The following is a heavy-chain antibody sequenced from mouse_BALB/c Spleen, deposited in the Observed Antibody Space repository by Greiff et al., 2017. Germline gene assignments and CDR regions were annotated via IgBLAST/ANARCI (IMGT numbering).Heavy chain of an antibody. CDR2: ISSGGST. V-gene: IGHV5-6-5*01. J-gene: IGHJ4*01. CDR3: ERGITTVVATKGYAMDY. CDR1: GFTFSSYA. D-gene: IGHD1-1*01. Sequence: EVKLMESGGSLVKPGGSLKLSCAASGFTFSSYAMSWVRQTPEKRLEWVASISSGGSTYSPDSVKGRFTISRDNARNILYLQMSSLRSEDTAMYYCERGITTVVATKGYAMDYWGQGTSVTVSA.